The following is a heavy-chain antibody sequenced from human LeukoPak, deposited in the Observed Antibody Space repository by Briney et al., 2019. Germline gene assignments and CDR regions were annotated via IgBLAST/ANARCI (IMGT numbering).Heavy chain of an antibody. CDR1: GASVSNYY. D-gene: IGHD5-12*01. V-gene: IGHV4-59*02. CDR3: ARGPLDSGYTYFDY. J-gene: IGHJ4*02. CDR2: FSYSGST. Sequence: PSETLSLTCTVSGASVSNYYWSWIRQPPGKGLEWIGYFSYSGSTNYNPSLMSRVTISVDTSKNQFSLELSSVTAADTAVYYCARGPLDSGYTYFDYWGQGTLVSVAS.